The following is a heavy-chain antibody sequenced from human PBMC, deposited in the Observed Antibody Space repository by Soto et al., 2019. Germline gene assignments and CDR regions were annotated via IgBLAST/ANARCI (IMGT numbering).Heavy chain of an antibody. CDR2: IYYSGST. CDR1: GVSISSSSYY. V-gene: IGHV4-39*01. D-gene: IGHD3-3*01. J-gene: IGHJ6*02. Sequence: SETLSLTCTVSGVSISSSSYYWGWIRQPPGKGLEWIGSIYYSGSTYYNPSLKSRVTISVDTSKNQFSLKLSSVTAADTAVYYCARQYKRDYDFWSGYYAVYYYYYGMDVWGQGTTVTVSS. CDR3: ARQYKRDYDFWSGYYAVYYYYYGMDV.